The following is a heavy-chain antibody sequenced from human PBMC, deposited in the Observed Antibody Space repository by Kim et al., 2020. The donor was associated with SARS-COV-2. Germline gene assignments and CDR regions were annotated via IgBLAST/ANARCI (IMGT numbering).Heavy chain of an antibody. D-gene: IGHD3-22*01. J-gene: IGHJ4*02. CDR3: TTERVGYYYESSDYAY. CDR1: GFTFSNAW. CDR2: IKSKTDGGTT. Sequence: GGSLRLSCAASGFTFSNAWMSWVRQAPGKGLEWVGRIKSKTDGGTTDYAAPVKGRFTISRDDSKNTLYLQMNSLKTEDTAVYYCTTERVGYYYESSDYAYWGQGTLVTVSS. V-gene: IGHV3-15*01.